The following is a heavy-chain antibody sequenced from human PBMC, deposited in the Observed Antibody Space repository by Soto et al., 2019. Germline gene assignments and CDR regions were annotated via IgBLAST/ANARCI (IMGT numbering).Heavy chain of an antibody. CDR2: IFHSGDT. V-gene: IGHV4-4*02. D-gene: IGHD6-19*01. CDR3: AYSTGWYRHDV. CDR1: GDSISNSRW. Sequence: QVQLQESGPGLVKPSGTLSLTCAVSGDSISNSRWWTWVRQPPGKGLEWIGDIFHSGDTNYNPSLKSRVFISVDKSQNQFSLTVTSVTAEDTAVYYCAYSTGWYRHDVWGQGTLVTVSS. J-gene: IGHJ3*01.